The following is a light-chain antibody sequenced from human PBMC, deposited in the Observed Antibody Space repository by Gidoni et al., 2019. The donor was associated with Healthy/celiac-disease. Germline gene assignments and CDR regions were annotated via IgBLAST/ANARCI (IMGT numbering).Light chain of an antibody. Sequence: EIVLTQFPATLSVSPGERATLYGRASQSVSSNLAWYQQKPGQAPRLLLYGASTRATGIPARFSGSGSGTEFTLTISSLQSEDFAVYYCQQYNNWPFLTFGQGTKVEIK. V-gene: IGKV3-15*01. CDR2: GAS. CDR3: QQYNNWPFLT. J-gene: IGKJ1*01. CDR1: QSVSSN.